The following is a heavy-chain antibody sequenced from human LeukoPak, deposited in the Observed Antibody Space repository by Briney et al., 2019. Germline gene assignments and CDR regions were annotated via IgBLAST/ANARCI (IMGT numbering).Heavy chain of an antibody. CDR3: AKEGVVPALLDY. CDR2: ISYDGSNK. J-gene: IGHJ4*02. V-gene: IGHV3-30*18. D-gene: IGHD2-2*01. Sequence: GGSLRLSCAASGFTFSSYGMHWVRQAPGKGLEWVAVISYDGSNKYYADSVKGRFTISRDNSKNTLYLQMNSLRAEDTAVYYCAKEGVVPALLDYWGQGTLVTVSS. CDR1: GFTFSSYG.